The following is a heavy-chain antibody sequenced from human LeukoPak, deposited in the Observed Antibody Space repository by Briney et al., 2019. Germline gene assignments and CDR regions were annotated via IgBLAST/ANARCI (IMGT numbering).Heavy chain of an antibody. D-gene: IGHD2-15*01. CDR1: GYTFTSYD. CDR3: ARGASDIVVVVAATYDWFDP. V-gene: IGHV1-2*02. J-gene: IGHJ5*02. CDR2: INPNSGGT. Sequence: GASVKVSCKASGYTFTSYDINWVRQATGQGLEWMGWINPNSGGTNYAQKFQGRVTMTRDTSISTAYMELSRLRSDDTAVYYCARGASDIVVVVAATYDWFDPWGQGTLVTVSS.